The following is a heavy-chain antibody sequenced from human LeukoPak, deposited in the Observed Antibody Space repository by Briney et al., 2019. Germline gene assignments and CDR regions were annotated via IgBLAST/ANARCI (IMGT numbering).Heavy chain of an antibody. CDR3: ARDLHRVVVRGVPHYYYYMDV. CDR2: ISGYNGNT. Sequence: ASVKGSCKASGYTFSSYGISWVRQAPGQGLEWMGWISGYNGNTNYAQKLQGRVTMTSDTSTSTAYMELRSLRSDDTAVYYCARDLHRVVVRGVPHYYYYMDVWGKGTTVTISS. CDR1: GYTFSSYG. D-gene: IGHD3-10*01. V-gene: IGHV1-18*01. J-gene: IGHJ6*03.